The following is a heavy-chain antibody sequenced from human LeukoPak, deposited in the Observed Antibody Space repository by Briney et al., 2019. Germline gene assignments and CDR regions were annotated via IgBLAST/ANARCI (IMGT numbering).Heavy chain of an antibody. CDR3: ARDPKYYDFWSGDIYYYYYMDV. J-gene: IGHJ6*03. V-gene: IGHV1-2*02. CDR2: INPNSGGT. Sequence: ASVKVSCKASGYTFTSYYMHWVRQAPGQGLEWMGWINPNSGGTNYAQKFQGRVTMTRDTSISTAYMELSRLRSDDTAVYYCARDPKYYDFWSGDIYYYYYMDVWGKGTTVTVSS. D-gene: IGHD3-3*01. CDR1: GYTFTSYY.